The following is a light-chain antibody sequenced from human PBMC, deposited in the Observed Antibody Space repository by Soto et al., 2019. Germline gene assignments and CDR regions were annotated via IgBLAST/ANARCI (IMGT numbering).Light chain of an antibody. J-gene: IGLJ1*01. V-gene: IGLV2-14*01. CDR2: EVS. CDR3: SSYTSSSTLYV. CDR1: SSDVGAYNY. Sequence: QSALTQPASVSGSPGQSITISCTGTSSDVGAYNYVCWYRQHPGKAPKLMIYEVSNRPSGVSNRFSGSKSGNTTSLTISGLQTEDEADYYCSSYTSSSTLYVFGTGTKVTVL.